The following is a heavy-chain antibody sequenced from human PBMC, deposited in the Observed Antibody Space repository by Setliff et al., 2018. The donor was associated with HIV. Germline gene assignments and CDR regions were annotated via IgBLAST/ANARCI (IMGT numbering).Heavy chain of an antibody. V-gene: IGHV4-59*12. CDR3: ARANFWSGYYGY. CDR2: FYRSGNT. Sequence: TSETLSLTCTVSGGSISSYYWSWIRQPPGKGLEWIGSFYRSGNTYYNPSLNSRATVSVDTSKNQLSLKLSSVTAADTAVYYCARANFWSGYYGYWGQGTLVTVSS. J-gene: IGHJ4*02. D-gene: IGHD3-3*01. CDR1: GGSISSYY.